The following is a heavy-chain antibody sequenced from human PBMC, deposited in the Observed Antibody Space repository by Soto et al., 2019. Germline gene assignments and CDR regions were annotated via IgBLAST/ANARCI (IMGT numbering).Heavy chain of an antibody. J-gene: IGHJ5*02. D-gene: IGHD3-22*01. Sequence: LGESLKISCKGSGYIFTSYWIGWVRQMPGKGLEWMGIIYPGDSDTRYSPSFQGQVTISADKSISTAYLQWSSLKASDTAIYYCARVEYYYDSSGSQEKVWFDPWGQGTLVTVSS. CDR2: IYPGDSDT. V-gene: IGHV5-51*01. CDR3: ARVEYYYDSSGSQEKVWFDP. CDR1: GYIFTSYW.